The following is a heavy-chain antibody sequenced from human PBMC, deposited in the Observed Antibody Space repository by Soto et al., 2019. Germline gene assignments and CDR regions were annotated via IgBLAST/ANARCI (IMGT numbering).Heavy chain of an antibody. V-gene: IGHV3-48*01. CDR3: ARDQTYYDYIWGSRKRPYWFDP. J-gene: IGHJ5*02. CDR1: GFTFSSYS. D-gene: IGHD3-16*01. CDR2: ISSSSSTI. Sequence: GGSLRLSCAASGFTFSSYSMNWVRQAPGKGLEWVSYISSSSSTIYYADSVKGRFTISRDNAKNSLYLQMNSLRAEDTAVYYCARDQTYYDYIWGSRKRPYWFDPWGQGTLVTVSS.